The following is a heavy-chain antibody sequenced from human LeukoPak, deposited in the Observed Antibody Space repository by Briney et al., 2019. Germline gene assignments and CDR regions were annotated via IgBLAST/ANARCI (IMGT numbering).Heavy chain of an antibody. CDR1: GFTFSSYG. D-gene: IGHD2-2*01. Sequence: GGSLRLSCAASGFTFSSYGMHWVRQAPGKGLEWVAFIRNDGSNNYYADSVKGRFAISRDNSKNTLYLQMNSLRAEDTAVYYCAKSLPQLNWFDPWGQGTLVTVSS. J-gene: IGHJ5*02. CDR2: IRNDGSNN. CDR3: AKSLPQLNWFDP. V-gene: IGHV3-30*02.